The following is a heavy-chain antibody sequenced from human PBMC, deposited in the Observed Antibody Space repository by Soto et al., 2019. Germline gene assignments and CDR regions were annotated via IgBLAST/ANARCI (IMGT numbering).Heavy chain of an antibody. CDR2: IYYSGST. D-gene: IGHD3-3*01. CDR3: ARVTIPSFGMDV. V-gene: IGHV4-59*01. CDR1: GGSISSYY. J-gene: IGHJ6*02. Sequence: QVQLQESGPGLVKPSETLSLTCTVSGGSISSYYWSWIRQPAGKGLEWIGYIYYSGSTNYNPSLKSRVTISVDTSKNQFSLKLSSVTAADTAVYDWARVTIPSFGMDVWGQGTTVTVSS.